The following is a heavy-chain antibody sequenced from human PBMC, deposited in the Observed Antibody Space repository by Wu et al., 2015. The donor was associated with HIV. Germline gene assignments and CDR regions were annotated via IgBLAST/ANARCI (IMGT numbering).Heavy chain of an antibody. V-gene: IGHV1-24*01. CDR1: GYSLTDLS. J-gene: IGHJ4*02. CDR2: FDPRNGKT. D-gene: IGHD3-22*01. CDR3: ATLRGGSYESTGKGYFDH. Sequence: QDLLVQSGAEVKKPGASVRVACKVFGYSLTDLSMHWVRQAPGKGPEWMGGFDPRNGKTIYAQKFQGRVTMTEDTSKDTAYIELSSLRSEDTAVYYCATLRGGSYESTGKGYFDHWGQGTLVTVSS.